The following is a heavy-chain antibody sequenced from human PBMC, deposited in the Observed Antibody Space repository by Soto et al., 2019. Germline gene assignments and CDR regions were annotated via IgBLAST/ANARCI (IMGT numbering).Heavy chain of an antibody. D-gene: IGHD6-13*01. Sequence: GGSLRLSCAASGFTFSSYWMSWVRQAPGKGLEWVANIKQDGSEKYYVDSVKGRFTISRDNAKNSLYLQMNSLRAEDTAVYYCASGLIAAAEYFDYWGQGTLVTVSS. CDR3: ASGLIAAAEYFDY. J-gene: IGHJ4*02. V-gene: IGHV3-7*01. CDR1: GFTFSSYW. CDR2: IKQDGSEK.